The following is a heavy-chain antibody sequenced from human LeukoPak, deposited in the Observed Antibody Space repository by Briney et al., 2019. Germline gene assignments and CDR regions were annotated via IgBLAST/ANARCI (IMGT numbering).Heavy chain of an antibody. J-gene: IGHJ4*02. Sequence: PGTSLRLPCVASGFPFHDHGIQWVRQAPGKGLEWVAVIASDGGAKVYADFVKGRFTLSRDNSKNTVFLQMNSLSVEDTAVYYCAREAAWGQWYFDLWGQGAPVTVSS. D-gene: IGHD6-19*01. CDR3: AREAAWGQWYFDL. CDR1: GFPFHDHG. V-gene: IGHV3-30*03. CDR2: IASDGGAK.